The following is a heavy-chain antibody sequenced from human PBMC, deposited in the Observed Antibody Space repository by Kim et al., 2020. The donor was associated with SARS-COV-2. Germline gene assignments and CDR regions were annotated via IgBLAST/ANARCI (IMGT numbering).Heavy chain of an antibody. J-gene: IGHJ6*02. CDR3: VKVFPPRSSGGGYYGMDV. CDR2: ISSNGGST. CDR1: GFTFSSYA. V-gene: IGHV3-64D*09. Sequence: GGSLRLSCSASGFTFSSYAMHWVRQAPGKGLEYVSAISSNGGSTYYADSVKGRFTISRDNSKNTLYLQMSSLRAEDTAVYYCVKVFPPRSSGGGYYGMDVWGQGTTVTVSS. D-gene: IGHD6-19*01.